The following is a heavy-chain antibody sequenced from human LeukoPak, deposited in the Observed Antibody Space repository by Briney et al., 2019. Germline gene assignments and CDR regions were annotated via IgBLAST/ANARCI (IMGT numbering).Heavy chain of an antibody. CDR3: AREVEVDYGVIDY. CDR1: GGTFSSYA. D-gene: IGHD4-17*01. CDR2: IIPILGIA. V-gene: IGHV1-69*04. J-gene: IGHJ4*02. Sequence: ASVKVSCKASGGTFSSYAISWVRQAPGQGLEWMGRIIPILGIANYAQKFQGRVTITADKSTSTAYMELSSLRSEDTAVYYRAREVEVDYGVIDYWGQGTLVTVSS.